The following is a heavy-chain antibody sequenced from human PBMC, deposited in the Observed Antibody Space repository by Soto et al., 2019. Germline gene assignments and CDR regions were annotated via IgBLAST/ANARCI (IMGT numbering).Heavy chain of an antibody. J-gene: IGHJ3*02. V-gene: IGHV4-59*01. D-gene: IGHD5-18*01. CDR1: GGSISSYY. CDR2: IYYSGST. CDR3: SRYRIQLGDAFYI. Sequence: SETLSLTCTVSGGSISSYYWSWIRQPPGKGLEWIGYIYYSGSTNYNPSLKSRVTISVDTSKNQFSLKLSSVTAADTAVYYCSRYRIQLGDAFYIRAQRTTVTVSS.